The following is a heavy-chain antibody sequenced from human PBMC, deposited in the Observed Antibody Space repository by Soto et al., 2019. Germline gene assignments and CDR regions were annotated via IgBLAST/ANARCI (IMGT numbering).Heavy chain of an antibody. CDR1: GFTFSSYG. CDR3: AKLYHPKPLSSWEVDYGM. Sequence: GGSLRLACAASGFTFSSYGMHWFRQAPGKGLEWVAVISYDGSNKYYADSVKGRFTISRDNSKNTLYLQMNSLRAEDTAVYYCAKLYHPKPLSSWEVDYGM. V-gene: IGHV3-30*18. D-gene: IGHD6-13*01. J-gene: IGHJ6*01. CDR2: ISYDGSNK.